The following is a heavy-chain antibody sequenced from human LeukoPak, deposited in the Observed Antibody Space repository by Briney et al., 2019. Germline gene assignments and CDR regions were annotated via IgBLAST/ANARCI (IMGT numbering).Heavy chain of an antibody. CDR3: ARGGGYNWNSNWFDP. CDR2: IYHSGST. CDR1: GGSISSGGYS. V-gene: IGHV4-30-2*01. J-gene: IGHJ5*02. D-gene: IGHD1-7*01. Sequence: SETLSLTCAVSGGSISSGGYSWSWIRQPPGKGLEWIGYIYHSGSTYYNPSLKSRVTISVDTSKNQFSLKLSSVTAADTAVYYCARGGGYNWNSNWFDPWGQGTLVTVSS.